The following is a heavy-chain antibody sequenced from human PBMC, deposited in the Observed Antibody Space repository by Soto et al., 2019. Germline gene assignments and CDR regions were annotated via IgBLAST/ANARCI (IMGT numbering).Heavy chain of an antibody. CDR3: ASSHYGDYEFREWYFDL. Sequence: QVQLQESGPGLVKPSQTLSLTCTVSGGSISSGDYYWSWIRQPPGKGLEWIGYIYYSGSTYYNPFLKSRVTISVDPSKNQFSLKLSSVTAADTAVYYCASSHYGDYEFREWYFDLWGRGTLVTVSS. CDR1: GGSISSGDYY. J-gene: IGHJ2*01. D-gene: IGHD4-17*01. CDR2: IYYSGST. V-gene: IGHV4-30-4*01.